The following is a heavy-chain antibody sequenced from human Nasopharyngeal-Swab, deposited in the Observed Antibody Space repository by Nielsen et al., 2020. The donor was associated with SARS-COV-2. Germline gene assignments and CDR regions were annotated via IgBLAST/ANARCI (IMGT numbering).Heavy chain of an antibody. D-gene: IGHD2-15*01. J-gene: IGHJ5*02. Sequence: SGPTLVTPTETLTLTCTVSGFSLSNARMGVSWIRQPPGKALEWLAHIFSNDEKSYSTSLKSRLTISKDTSKSQVVLTMTNMDPVDTATYYCARDLGYCSGGSCYYTRFDPWGQGTLVTVSS. CDR2: IFSNDEK. CDR3: ARDLGYCSGGSCYYTRFDP. CDR1: GFSLSNARMG. V-gene: IGHV2-26*01.